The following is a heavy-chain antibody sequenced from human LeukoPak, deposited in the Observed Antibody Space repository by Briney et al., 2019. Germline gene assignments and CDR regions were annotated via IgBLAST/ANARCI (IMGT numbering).Heavy chain of an antibody. V-gene: IGHV4-59*13. D-gene: IGHD1-26*01. Sequence: SATLSLTCTVSGGFISSYYWSWIRKPPGKGLEWIGYIYYSRTTEYNPSLKSRVTISADTSKNQFSLKLNSVTAADTAVYYCVRRQWELQYFDLWGRGTLVAVSS. CDR1: GGFISSYY. CDR3: VRRQWELQYFDL. CDR2: IYYSRTT. J-gene: IGHJ2*01.